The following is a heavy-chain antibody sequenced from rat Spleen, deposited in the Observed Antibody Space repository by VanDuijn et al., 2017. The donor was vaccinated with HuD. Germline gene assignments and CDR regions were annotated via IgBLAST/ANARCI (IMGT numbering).Heavy chain of an antibody. V-gene: IGHV5-29*01. J-gene: IGHJ4*01. CDR1: GFTLSDYY. CDR3: ARPGITSYVMDA. D-gene: IGHD1-4*01. CDR2: IRYDGSST. Sequence: EVQLVESGGGLVQPGRSLKLSCAASGFTLSDYYMAWVRQTPTKGLEWVATIRYDGSSTYYRDSVKGRFTISRDNAKSTLYLQMDSLRSEDTATYYCARPGITSYVMDAWGQGASVTVSS.